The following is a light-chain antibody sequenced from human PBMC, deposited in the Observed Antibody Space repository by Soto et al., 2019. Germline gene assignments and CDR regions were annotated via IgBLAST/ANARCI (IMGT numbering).Light chain of an antibody. CDR2: EVS. Sequence: QSALTQPASVSGSPGQSITISCTGTSSDVGGYNHVSWYQQHPGKAPKLLIYEVSYRPSGVSNHFSASKSGNTASLTVSGLQAEDEADYYCSSYTSSNTLVFGGGTKLT. CDR1: SSDVGGYNH. CDR3: SSYTSSNTLV. J-gene: IGLJ2*01. V-gene: IGLV2-14*01.